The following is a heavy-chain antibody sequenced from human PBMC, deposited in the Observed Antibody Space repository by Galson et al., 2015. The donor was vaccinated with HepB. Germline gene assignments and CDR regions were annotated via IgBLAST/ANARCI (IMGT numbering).Heavy chain of an antibody. Sequence: SLRLSCAASGFTFSDYAMTWARQAPGKGPEWVSSISRTGGNTFNADSVQGRFTISRDTPKNTLHLQMNSLRVDDTAVYYCAKGPRGQYMNSPPNWSDTWGQGALVTVSS. V-gene: IGHV3-23*01. CDR2: ISRTGGNT. J-gene: IGHJ5*02. CDR1: GFTFSDYA. D-gene: IGHD6-6*01. CDR3: AKGPRGQYMNSPPNWSDT.